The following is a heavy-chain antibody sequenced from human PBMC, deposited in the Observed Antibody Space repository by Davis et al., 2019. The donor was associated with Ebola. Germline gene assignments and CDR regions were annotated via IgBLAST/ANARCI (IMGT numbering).Heavy chain of an antibody. CDR1: GGSVSSGSYY. D-gene: IGHD1-26*01. Sequence: SETLSLTCTVSGGSVSSGSYYWSWIRQPPGKGLEWIGEINHSGSTNYNPSLKSRVTISVDTSKNQFSLKLSSVTAADTAVYYCARGPHHQGVDPWGQGTLVTVSS. J-gene: IGHJ5*02. V-gene: IGHV4-61*01. CDR3: ARGPHHQGVDP. CDR2: INHSGST.